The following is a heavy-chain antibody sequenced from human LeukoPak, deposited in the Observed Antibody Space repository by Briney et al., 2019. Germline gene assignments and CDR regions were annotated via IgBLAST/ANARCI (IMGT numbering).Heavy chain of an antibody. Sequence: GGSLRLSCAASGFTVSSNYMSWVRQAPGKGLEWVSVIYSGGNTYYADSVKGRLTTSRNNSKNTLYLQMNSLRAEDTAVYFCARGGPEDAFDVWGQGTMVTVSS. CDR1: GFTVSSNY. D-gene: IGHD1-14*01. CDR2: IYSGGNT. J-gene: IGHJ3*01. V-gene: IGHV3-66*01. CDR3: ARGGPEDAFDV.